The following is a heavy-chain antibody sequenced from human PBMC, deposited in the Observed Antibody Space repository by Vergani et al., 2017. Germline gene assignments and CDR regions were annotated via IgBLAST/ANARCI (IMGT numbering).Heavy chain of an antibody. D-gene: IGHD3-3*01. CDR2: IYSGGST. CDR3: ARGTIFGVVTGPIGY. J-gene: IGHJ4*02. V-gene: IGHV3-53*02. Sequence: EVQLVETGGGLIQPGGSLRLSCAASGFTVSSNYMSWVRQAPGKGLEWVSVIYSGGSTYYADSVKGRFTISRDNSKNTLYLQMNSLRAEDTAVYYCARGTIFGVVTGPIGYWGQGTLVTVSS. CDR1: GFTVSSNY.